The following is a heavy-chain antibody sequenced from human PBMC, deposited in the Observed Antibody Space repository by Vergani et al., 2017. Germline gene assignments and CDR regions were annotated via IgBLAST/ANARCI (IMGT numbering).Heavy chain of an antibody. V-gene: IGHV3-9*01. Sequence: EVQLVESGGGLVQPGRSLRLSCAASGFTFDDYAMHWVRQAPGKGLEWVSGISWNSGSIGYADSVKGRFTISRDNAKNSLYLQMNSLRAEYTALYYCAREPTYYDSSGYWAGYFDYWGQGTLVTVSS. J-gene: IGHJ4*02. D-gene: IGHD3-22*01. CDR2: ISWNSGSI. CDR3: AREPTYYDSSGYWAGYFDY. CDR1: GFTFDDYA.